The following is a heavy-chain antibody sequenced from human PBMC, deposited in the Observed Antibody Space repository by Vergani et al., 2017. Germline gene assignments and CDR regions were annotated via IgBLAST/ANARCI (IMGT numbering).Heavy chain of an antibody. D-gene: IGHD1-1*01. CDR3: GRKQSPASVMDKPNDI. V-gene: IGHV3-11*01. CDR1: GFIFSDYY. CDR2: ISDGGETK. Sequence: QVQLVASGGGLVRPGGSLRLSCAASGFIFSDYYMTWIRQTPGKGLEWLAHISDGGETKMYAESLKGRFTVSRDNTKNLLILQMKTLKVDDTATYYCGRKQSPASVMDKPNDIWDQGNLVTVSS. J-gene: IGHJ4*02.